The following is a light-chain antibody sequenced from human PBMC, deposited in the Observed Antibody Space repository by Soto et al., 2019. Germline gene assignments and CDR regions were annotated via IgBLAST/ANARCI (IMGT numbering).Light chain of an antibody. CDR3: QQYGSSWWT. J-gene: IGKJ1*01. V-gene: IGKV3-20*01. CDR1: QSISRSS. Sequence: EIVLTQSPGTLSLSPGERATLSCRASQSISRSSVAWYQQKPGQAPRLLIYGASTRATGIPDRFSGSGSGTDFTLTISRLEPEDFAVYYCQQYGSSWWTFGQGTKVEIK. CDR2: GAS.